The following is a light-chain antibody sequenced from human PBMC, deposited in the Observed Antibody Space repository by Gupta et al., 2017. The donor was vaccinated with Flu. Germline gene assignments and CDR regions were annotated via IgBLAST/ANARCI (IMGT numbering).Light chain of an antibody. CDR1: QPIGSK. CDR3: HQYSDWRAVT. Sequence: EVVMTQSPATLSVSPGDRATLSCRASQPIGSKLAWYQQKPGQAPRLLIYGVSTRVTDIPARFSGSGSGTEYTLTISSLQSEDFAVYYCHQYSDWRAVTFGGGTRVEIK. V-gene: IGKV3-15*01. J-gene: IGKJ4*01. CDR2: GVS.